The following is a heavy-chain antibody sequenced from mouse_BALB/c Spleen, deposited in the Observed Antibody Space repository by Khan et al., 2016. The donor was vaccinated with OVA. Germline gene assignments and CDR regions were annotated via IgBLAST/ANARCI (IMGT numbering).Heavy chain of an antibody. CDR1: GYTFTNYG. CDR3: ARPPYFSYTLDH. Sequence: QIQLVQSGPELKKPGETVKISCKASGYTFTNYGMNWVKQSPGKALKWMGWINTYTGEPTYADDFKGRFAISLETSASTAYLQINNLKNEDTATYFCARPPYFSYTLDHWGQGTSVTVSS. V-gene: IGHV9-3-1*01. J-gene: IGHJ4*01. D-gene: IGHD2-10*01. CDR2: INTYTGEP.